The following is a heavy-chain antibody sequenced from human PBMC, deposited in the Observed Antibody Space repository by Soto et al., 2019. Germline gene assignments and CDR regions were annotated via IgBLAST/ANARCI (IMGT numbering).Heavy chain of an antibody. J-gene: IGHJ6*02. D-gene: IGHD3-22*01. CDR3: ARGGSDFYDSSGPYGMDV. Sequence: GGSLRLSCAASGFTFSSYAVHWVRQAPGKGLEWVALISYDGSNKYYADSVKGRFTISRDNAKNTLYLQMNSLGADDAAVYYCARGGSDFYDSSGPYGMDVWGQGTTVTVS. CDR1: GFTFSSYA. V-gene: IGHV3-30-3*01. CDR2: ISYDGSNK.